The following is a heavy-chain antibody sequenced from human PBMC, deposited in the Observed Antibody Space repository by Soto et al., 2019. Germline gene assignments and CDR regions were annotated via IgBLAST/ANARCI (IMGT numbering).Heavy chain of an antibody. V-gene: IGHV1-69*13. J-gene: IGHJ5*02. CDR2: IIPIFGTA. Sequence: GASVKVSCKASGGTFSSYAISWVRQAPGQGLEWMGGIIPIFGTANYAQKFQGRVTITADESTSTAYMELSSLRSEDTAVYYCARVGLYYYILTGYSQNCFDPWGQGTLVTVSS. D-gene: IGHD3-9*01. CDR3: ARVGLYYYILTGYSQNCFDP. CDR1: GGTFSSYA.